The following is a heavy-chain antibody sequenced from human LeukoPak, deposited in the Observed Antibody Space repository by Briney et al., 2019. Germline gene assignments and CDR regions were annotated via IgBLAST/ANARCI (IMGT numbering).Heavy chain of an antibody. CDR1: GGSINTYY. Sequence: SETLSRTCTVSGGSINTYYWSWIRQPPGKGLEWIGYIYYSGSTNSNTSLKSRVTMAVDTSKNQFSLKLSSVTAADTAVYYCAAYYGDYAPRFDPWGQGTLVTVSS. D-gene: IGHD4-17*01. V-gene: IGHV4-59*08. CDR3: AAYYGDYAPRFDP. CDR2: IYYSGST. J-gene: IGHJ5*02.